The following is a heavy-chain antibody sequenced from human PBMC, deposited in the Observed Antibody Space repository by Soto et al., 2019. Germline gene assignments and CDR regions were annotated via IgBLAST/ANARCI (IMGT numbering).Heavy chain of an antibody. J-gene: IGHJ4*02. CDR1: GFTFSSYW. D-gene: IGHD5-12*01. CDR2: IKEDGSEK. Sequence: GGSLRLSCVASGFTFSSYWMSWVRQAPGKGLEWVANIKEDGSEKYYVDSVKGRFTISRDNAKNSLYLQMNSLRAEDTAGYYCARDRGYDSFDYWGQGTLVTVSS. CDR3: ARDRGYDSFDY. V-gene: IGHV3-7*04.